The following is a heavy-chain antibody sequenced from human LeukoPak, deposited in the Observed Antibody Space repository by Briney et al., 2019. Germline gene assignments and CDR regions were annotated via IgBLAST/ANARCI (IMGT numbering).Heavy chain of an antibody. J-gene: IGHJ4*02. CDR3: ARGYCSSTSCSSFDY. Sequence: GASVKVSCKASGGTFSSYAISWVRQAPGQGLEWMGGIIPIFGTANYAQKFQGRVTITADESTSTAYVELSSLRSEDTAVYYCARGYCSSTSCSSFDYWGQGTLVTVSS. V-gene: IGHV1-69*13. CDR1: GGTFSSYA. D-gene: IGHD2-2*01. CDR2: IIPIFGTA.